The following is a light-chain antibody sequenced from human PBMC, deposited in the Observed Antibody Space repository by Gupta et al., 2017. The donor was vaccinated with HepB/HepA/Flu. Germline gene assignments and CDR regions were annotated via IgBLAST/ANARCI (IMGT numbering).Light chain of an antibody. CDR1: SSDVGSYNL. Sequence: QSALTQPASVSGSPGQSITISCTGTSSDVGSYNLVSWYQQPPGKAPKIMIYEVSKRPSGVSNRFSGSKSGNTASLTISGLQAEDEADYYCSSYAGSDTFWVFGGGTKLTVL. CDR2: EVS. V-gene: IGLV2-23*02. CDR3: SSYAGSDTFWV. J-gene: IGLJ3*02.